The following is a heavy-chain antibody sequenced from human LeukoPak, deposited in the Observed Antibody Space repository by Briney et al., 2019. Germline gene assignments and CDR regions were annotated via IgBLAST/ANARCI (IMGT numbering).Heavy chain of an antibody. V-gene: IGHV4-34*01. CDR2: INHSVST. J-gene: IGHJ4*01. CDR3: ASVQAFETRGYYLGY. D-gene: IGHD3-22*01. CDR1: GVSLSDYY. Sequence: PSETLSLTCAVYGVSLSDYYWNWIRQPPGKALEWIGEINHSVSTNYNPSLKSRVTISVDTFKNQFSLTVSSVTAADTAVYYCASVQAFETRGYYLGYWGHGTLVTVSS.